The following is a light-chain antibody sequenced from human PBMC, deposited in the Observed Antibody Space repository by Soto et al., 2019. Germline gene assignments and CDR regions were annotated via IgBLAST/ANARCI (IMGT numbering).Light chain of an antibody. J-gene: IGKJ5*01. V-gene: IGKV1-39*01. Sequence: DIQMTQSPSSLSASVGAEVTITCRASQTIMTYLNWYQLKPGKPPRLLIYAASSLQIGVPSRFSGSGSGTDFTLTISSLQPEDFATYFCQQSHSSPITFGQGTRLEIK. CDR2: AAS. CDR3: QQSHSSPIT. CDR1: QTIMTY.